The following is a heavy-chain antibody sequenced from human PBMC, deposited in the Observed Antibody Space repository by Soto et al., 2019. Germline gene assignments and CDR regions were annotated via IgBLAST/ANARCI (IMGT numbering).Heavy chain of an antibody. V-gene: IGHV4-39*01. D-gene: IGHD6-19*01. CDR1: GFTFSSYG. CDR3: ARARLAIAVAGTPYLDY. CDR2: IYYSGST. Sequence: GSLRLSCAASGFTFSSYGMHWIRQPPGKGLEWIGSIYYSGSTYYNPSLKGRVTIFVDTSKNQFSLKLGSVTAADTAVYYCARARLAIAVAGTPYLDYWGQGTLVTVSS. J-gene: IGHJ4*02.